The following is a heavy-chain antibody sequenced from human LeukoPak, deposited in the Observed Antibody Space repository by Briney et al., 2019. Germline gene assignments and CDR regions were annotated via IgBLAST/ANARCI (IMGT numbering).Heavy chain of an antibody. CDR1: RFTFSDYE. D-gene: IGHD3-22*01. V-gene: IGHV3-48*03. J-gene: IGHJ4*02. Sequence: GGSLRLSCGASRFTFSDYEMNWVRQAPGKGLEWISYISGSGSTIYYADSVKGRFTISRDNRQNSLSLQMSSLRAEDTAVYYCARDGWSGYDSSGYYSLWGQGTLVTVSS. CDR2: ISGSGSTI. CDR3: ARDGWSGYDSSGYYSL.